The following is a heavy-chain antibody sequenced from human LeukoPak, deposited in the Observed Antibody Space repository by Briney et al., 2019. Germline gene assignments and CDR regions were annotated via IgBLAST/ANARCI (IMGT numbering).Heavy chain of an antibody. CDR1: GFTFSSYG. Sequence: GRSLRLSCAASGFTFSSYGMHWVRQAPGKGLEWVAVISYDGSNKYYADSVKGRFTISRDDSKNTLYLQMDSLRPEDTAVYYCARDDVGATSYYYYYYMDVWGKGTTVTVSS. V-gene: IGHV3-30*03. D-gene: IGHD1-26*01. J-gene: IGHJ6*03. CDR2: ISYDGSNK. CDR3: ARDDVGATSYYYYYYMDV.